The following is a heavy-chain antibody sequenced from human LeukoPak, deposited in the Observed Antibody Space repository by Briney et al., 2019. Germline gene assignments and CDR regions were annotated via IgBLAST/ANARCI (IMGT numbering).Heavy chain of an antibody. V-gene: IGHV1-18*01. D-gene: IGHD1-1*01. CDR3: AKDPTTGPWAFDAFDI. J-gene: IGHJ3*02. Sequence: ASVKVSCKASGYSFSNYGIIWVRQAPGQGLEWMGWISPYNGNTVYAQKLQDRVTMTTDTSTSTAYMELRSLRSDDTAVYYCAKDPTTGPWAFDAFDIWGQGTMVTVSS. CDR1: GYSFSNYG. CDR2: ISPYNGNT.